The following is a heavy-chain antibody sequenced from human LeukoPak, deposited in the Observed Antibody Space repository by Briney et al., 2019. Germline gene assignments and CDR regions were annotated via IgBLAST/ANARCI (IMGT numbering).Heavy chain of an antibody. D-gene: IGHD5-18*01. V-gene: IGHV4-59*01. CDR1: GGSISSYY. Sequence: SETLSLTCTVSGGSISSYYWSWIRQPPGKGLEWIGYIYYSGSTNYNPSLKSRVTIPVDTSKNQFSLKLSSVTAADTAVYYCARVRGYSYGYYFDYWGQGTLVTVSS. CDR3: ARVRGYSYGYYFDY. CDR2: IYYSGST. J-gene: IGHJ4*02.